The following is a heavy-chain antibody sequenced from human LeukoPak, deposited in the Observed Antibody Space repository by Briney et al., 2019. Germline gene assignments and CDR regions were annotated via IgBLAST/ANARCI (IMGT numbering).Heavy chain of an antibody. J-gene: IGHJ4*02. V-gene: IGHV3-9*01. Sequence: PGRSLRLSCAASGFTFDDYAMHWVRQAPGKGLEWVSGISWNSGSIGYADSVKGRFTISRDNAKNSLYLQMNSLRAEDTAVYYCAKGAPPSDYWGQGTLVTVSS. CDR3: AKGAPPSDY. CDR2: ISWNSGSI. CDR1: GFTFDDYA.